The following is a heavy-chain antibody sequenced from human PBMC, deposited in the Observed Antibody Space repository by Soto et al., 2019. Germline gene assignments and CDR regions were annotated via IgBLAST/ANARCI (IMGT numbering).Heavy chain of an antibody. J-gene: IGHJ6*03. D-gene: IGHD2-15*01. CDR3: ARDGRGVVVVAAAYYMDV. V-gene: IGHV3-74*01. CDR2: INSDGSST. Sequence: EVQLVESGGGLVQPGGSLRLSCAASGFTFSSYWMHWVRQAPGKGLVWVSRINSDGSSTSYADSVKGRFTISRDNAKKTLYLQMNSLGAEDTAVYYCARDGRGVVVVAAAYYMDVWGKGTTVTVSS. CDR1: GFTFSSYW.